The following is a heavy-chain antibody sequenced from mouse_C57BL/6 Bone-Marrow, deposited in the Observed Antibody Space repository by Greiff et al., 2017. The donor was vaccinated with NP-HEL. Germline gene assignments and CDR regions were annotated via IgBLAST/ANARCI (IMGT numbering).Heavy chain of an antibody. CDR1: GYTFTSYD. CDR2: IYPRDGST. D-gene: IGHD1-1*01. Sequence: VQLVESGPELVKPGASVKLSCKASGYTFTSYDINWVKQRPGQGLEWIGWIYPRDGSTKYNEKFKGKATLTVDTSSSTAYMELHSLTSEDSAVYFCARNYYGSSYYYAMDYWGQGTSVTVSS. V-gene: IGHV1-85*01. CDR3: ARNYYGSSYYYAMDY. J-gene: IGHJ4*01.